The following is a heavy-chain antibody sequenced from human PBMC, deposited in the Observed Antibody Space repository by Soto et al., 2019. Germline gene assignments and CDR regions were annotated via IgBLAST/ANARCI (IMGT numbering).Heavy chain of an antibody. CDR3: ARATNLVVPYYFDY. J-gene: IGHJ4*02. CDR1: GYSFTSYW. D-gene: IGHD2-2*01. CDR2: IYPGDSDT. Sequence: PGESLKISCKGSGYSFTSYWIGWVLQIPWKGLEWMGIIYPGDSDTRYSPSFQGQVTISADKSISTAYLQWSSLKASDTAMYYCARATNLVVPYYFDYWGQGTLVTVSS. V-gene: IGHV5-51*01.